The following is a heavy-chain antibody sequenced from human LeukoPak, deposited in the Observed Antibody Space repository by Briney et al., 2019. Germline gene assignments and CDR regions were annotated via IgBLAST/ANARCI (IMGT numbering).Heavy chain of an antibody. V-gene: IGHV1-2*02. CDR3: ARVTLMSTVLREFDY. J-gene: IGHJ4*02. CDR2: INPNSGGT. CDR1: GYTFTGYY. D-gene: IGHD4-23*01. Sequence: ASVKVSCKTSGYTFTGYYLHWVRQAPGQGLEWMGWINPNSGGTNYAQKFQGRVSMTRDTSINTAFMELSGLRSDDTAFYYCARVTLMSTVLREFDYWGQGTLVTVSS.